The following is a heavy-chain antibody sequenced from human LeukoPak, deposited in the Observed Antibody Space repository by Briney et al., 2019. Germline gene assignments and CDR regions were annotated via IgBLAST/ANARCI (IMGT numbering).Heavy chain of an antibody. J-gene: IGHJ6*02. CDR2: ISYDGSNK. V-gene: IGHV3-30-3*01. Sequence: PGGSLRLSCAASGFTFSSYAMLWVRQAPGKGLEWVAVISYDGSNKYYADSVKGRFTISRDNSKNTLYLQMNSLRAEDTAVYYCARDGHSTYGMDVWGQGTTVTVSS. CDR1: GFTFSSYA. CDR3: ARDGHSTYGMDV. D-gene: IGHD2-2*01.